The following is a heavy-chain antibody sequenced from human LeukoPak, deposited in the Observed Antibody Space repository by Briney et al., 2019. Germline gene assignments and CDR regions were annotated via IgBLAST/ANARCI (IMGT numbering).Heavy chain of an antibody. CDR2: VHDNERRA. J-gene: IGHJ4*02. CDR1: GCSFSGHW. D-gene: IGHD3-3*01. Sequence: GGALRLSCEGSGCSFSGHWMHWVRQARGKGLVWVSRVHDNERRASYGDSVRGRFTISKDNARNILYLQMDSLRVEDTAVYYCVRGHTGTIFGAVPVNPLGYWGQGTLVTVSS. V-gene: IGHV3-74*01. CDR3: VRGHTGTIFGAVPVNPLGY.